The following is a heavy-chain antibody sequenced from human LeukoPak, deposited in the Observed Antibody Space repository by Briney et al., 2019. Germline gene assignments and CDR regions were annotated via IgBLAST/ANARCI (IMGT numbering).Heavy chain of an antibody. CDR2: ISSTSSTI. CDR1: GFTFSSFS. J-gene: IGHJ4*02. D-gene: IGHD5-18*01. Sequence: GGSLRLSCAASGFTFSSFSMNWVRQAPGKGLEWVSYISSTSSTIYYADSVKGRFTISRDNSKNTLYLQMNSLIPEDTAVYYCARQYTSGRWYFDYWGQGTLVTVSS. CDR3: ARQYTSGRWYFDY. V-gene: IGHV3-48*01.